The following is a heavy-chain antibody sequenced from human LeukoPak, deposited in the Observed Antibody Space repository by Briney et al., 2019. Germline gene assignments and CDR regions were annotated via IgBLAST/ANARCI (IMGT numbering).Heavy chain of an antibody. V-gene: IGHV1-69*06. CDR3: ATYRADIVVVPAAMENGWFDP. CDR2: IIPIFGTA. D-gene: IGHD2-2*01. CDR1: GGTFSSYA. J-gene: IGHJ5*02. Sequence: GASVKVSCKASGGTFSSYAISWVRQAPGQGLEWMGGIIPIFGTANYAQKFQGRVTITADKSTSTAYMELSSLRSEDTAVYYCATYRADIVVVPAAMENGWFDPWGQGTLVTVSS.